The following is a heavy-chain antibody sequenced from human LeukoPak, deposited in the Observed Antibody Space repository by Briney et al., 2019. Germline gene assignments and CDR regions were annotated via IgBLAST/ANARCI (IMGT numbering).Heavy chain of an antibody. V-gene: IGHV4-61*01. Sequence: SETLSLTCTVSGGSVSSGSYYWSWIRQPPGKGLEWIWYIYYSGSTNYNPSLKSRVTISVDTSKNQFSLKLSSVTAADTAVYYCARDRYYDSSGYLNDAFDIWGQGTMVTVSP. CDR3: ARDRYYDSSGYLNDAFDI. D-gene: IGHD3-22*01. CDR2: IYYSGST. CDR1: GGSVSSGSYY. J-gene: IGHJ3*02.